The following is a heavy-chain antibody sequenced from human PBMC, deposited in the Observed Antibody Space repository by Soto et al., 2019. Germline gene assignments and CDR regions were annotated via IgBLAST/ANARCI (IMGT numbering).Heavy chain of an antibody. CDR2: ISWNSGNI. D-gene: IGHD6-6*01. V-gene: IGHV3-9*01. J-gene: IGHJ5*02. CDR3: VKASTYSSSQGWFDP. CDR1: GFSFDGYA. Sequence: GGSLRLSCAASGFSFDGYAMNWVRQPPGKGLEWVSGISWNSGNIDYADSVKGRFTISRDNAKNSLYLQMNSLRAEDTALYYCVKASTYSSSQGWFDPWGQGTMVTVSS.